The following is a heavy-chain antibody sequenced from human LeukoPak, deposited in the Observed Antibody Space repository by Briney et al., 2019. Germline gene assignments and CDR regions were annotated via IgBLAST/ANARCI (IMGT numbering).Heavy chain of an antibody. CDR3: ARDGGGSGWYVYFDY. J-gene: IGHJ4*02. D-gene: IGHD6-19*01. CDR2: INPNSGGT. CDR1: GYTFTGYY. V-gene: IGHV1-2*02. Sequence: GASVKVSCKASGYTFTGYYMHWVRQAPGQGLEWMGWINPNSGGTNYAQKFQGRVTMTRDTSISTAYMELSRLRSDDTAVYYCARDGGGSGWYVYFDYWGQGTLVTVSS.